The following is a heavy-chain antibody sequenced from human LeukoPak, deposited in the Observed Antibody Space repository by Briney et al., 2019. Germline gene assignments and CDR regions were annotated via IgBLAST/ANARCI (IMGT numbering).Heavy chain of an antibody. CDR1: GYTFTGYY. CDR3: ANSGYSYGYRGYFDY. J-gene: IGHJ4*02. CDR2: INPNSGGT. Sequence: ASVKVSCKASGYTFTGYYMHWVRQAPGLGLEWMGWINPNSGGTNYAQKFQGRVTMTRDTSISTAYMELSRLRSDDTAVYYCANSGYSYGYRGYFDYWGQGTLVTVSS. V-gene: IGHV1-2*02. D-gene: IGHD5-18*01.